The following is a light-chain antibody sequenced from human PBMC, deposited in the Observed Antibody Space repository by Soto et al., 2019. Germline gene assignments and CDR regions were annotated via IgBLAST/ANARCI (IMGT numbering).Light chain of an antibody. Sequence: QSVLTQPPSVSGSPGQSVTISCTGTSSDVGSYSRVSWYQQAPGTAPKLMIYEVSNRPSGVPDRFSGSKSGNTASLTISGLQAEDEADYYCSSFTTTNTWLFGGGTKVTVL. CDR1: SSDVGSYSR. J-gene: IGLJ3*02. CDR3: SSFTTTNTWL. CDR2: EVS. V-gene: IGLV2-18*02.